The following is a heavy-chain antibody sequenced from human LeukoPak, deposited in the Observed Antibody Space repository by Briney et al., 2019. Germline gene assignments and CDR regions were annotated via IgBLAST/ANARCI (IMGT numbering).Heavy chain of an antibody. CDR2: ISTDGSST. V-gene: IGHV3-74*01. Sequence: GGSLRLSCVGSGFIFSSYWIHWVRQAPGRGLVWVSRISTDGSSTNYADSVKGRFTISRDNAKNTVYLQMNSLRVEDTAVYYCARDVGYGGDWGQGTLVIVSS. J-gene: IGHJ4*02. CDR3: ARDVGYGGD. D-gene: IGHD4-23*01. CDR1: GFIFSSYW.